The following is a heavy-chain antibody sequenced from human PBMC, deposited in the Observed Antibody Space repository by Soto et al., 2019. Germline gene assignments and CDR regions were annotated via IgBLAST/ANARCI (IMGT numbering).Heavy chain of an antibody. Sequence: SGPTLVNPTQTLTLTCTFSGFSLSTSGMCVSWFRQPPGKALEWLARIDWDDDKYYSTSLKTRLTISKDTSKDQVVLTMTNMDPVDTATYYCARDYGDSVDYWGQGTLVTVSS. V-gene: IGHV2-70*11. CDR1: GFSLSTSGMC. CDR2: IDWDDDK. CDR3: ARDYGDSVDY. J-gene: IGHJ4*02. D-gene: IGHD4-17*01.